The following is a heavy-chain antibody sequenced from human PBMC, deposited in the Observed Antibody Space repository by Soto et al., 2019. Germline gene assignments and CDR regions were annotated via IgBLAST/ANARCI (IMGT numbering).Heavy chain of an antibody. CDR3: ARSPDNYDFWSGYLSV. D-gene: IGHD3-3*01. CDR2: INTDGSST. J-gene: IGHJ6*03. Sequence: GGSLRLSCAASGFTFSSYWMHWVRQAPGKGLMWVSRINTDGSSTSYADSVKGRFTISRDNAKNTLYLQMNSLRAEDTAVYYCARSPDNYDFWSGYLSVWGKGTTVTVS. CDR1: GFTFSSYW. V-gene: IGHV3-74*01.